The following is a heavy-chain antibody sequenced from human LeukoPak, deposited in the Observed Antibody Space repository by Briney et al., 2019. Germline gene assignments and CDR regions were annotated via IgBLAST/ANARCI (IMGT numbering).Heavy chain of an antibody. D-gene: IGHD2-8*01. J-gene: IGHJ4*02. CDR2: IYHSGST. V-gene: IGHV4-4*02. CDR1: GGSISSSNW. Sequence: PSGTLSLTCAVSGGSISSSNWWSWVRQPPGKGLEWIGEIYHSGSTNYNPSLRSRVTISVDTSRNQFSLRLSSVTAADTAVYYCARLMARRHFDYWGQGTLVTVSS. CDR3: ARLMARRHFDY.